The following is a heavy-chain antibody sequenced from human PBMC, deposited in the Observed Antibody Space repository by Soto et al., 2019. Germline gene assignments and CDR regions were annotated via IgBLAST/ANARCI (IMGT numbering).Heavy chain of an antibody. CDR1: GFTFSSYG. CDR3: AKDGVIAAANYYYYMAV. CDR2: ISYDGSNK. D-gene: IGHD6-13*01. Sequence: GGSLRLSCAASGFTFSSYGMHWVRQAPGKGLEWVAVISYDGSNKYYADSVKGRFTISRDNSKNTLYLQMNSLRAEDTAVYYCAKDGVIAAANYYYYMAVWGKGTTVTVSS. J-gene: IGHJ6*03. V-gene: IGHV3-30*18.